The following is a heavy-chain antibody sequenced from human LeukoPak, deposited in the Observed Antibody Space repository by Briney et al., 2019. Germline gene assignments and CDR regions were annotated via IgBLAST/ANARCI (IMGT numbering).Heavy chain of an antibody. CDR2: ISAYNGNT. J-gene: IGHJ5*02. Sequence: GASVRVSCKASGYTFTSYGISWVRQAPGQGLEWMGWISAYNGNTNYAQKLQGRVTMTTDTSTSTAYMELRSLRSDDTAVYYCARVYYDFWSGGRFDPWGQGTLVTVSS. CDR1: GYTFTSYG. CDR3: ARVYYDFWSGGRFDP. D-gene: IGHD3-3*01. V-gene: IGHV1-18*01.